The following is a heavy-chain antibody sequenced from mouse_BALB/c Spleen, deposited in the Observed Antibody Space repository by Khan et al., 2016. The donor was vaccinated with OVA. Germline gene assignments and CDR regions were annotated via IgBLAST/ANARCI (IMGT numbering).Heavy chain of an antibody. Sequence: EVKLLESGGGLVQPGGSLKLSCAASGFDFSRYWMSWVRQAPGKGLEWIGEINPDSSTINYTPSLKDKFIISRDNAKNTLYLQMSKVRSEDTALYYCTRLTYYGYSDYWGQGTTLTVSS. J-gene: IGHJ2*01. CDR3: TRLTYYGYSDY. D-gene: IGHD1-1*01. CDR1: GFDFSRYW. CDR2: INPDSSTI. V-gene: IGHV4-1*02.